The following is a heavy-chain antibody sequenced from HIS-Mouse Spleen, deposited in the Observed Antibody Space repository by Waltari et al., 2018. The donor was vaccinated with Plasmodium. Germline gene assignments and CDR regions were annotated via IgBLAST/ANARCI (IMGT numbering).Heavy chain of an antibody. CDR3: ARDGYSSSWYPFDI. D-gene: IGHD6-13*01. V-gene: IGHV4-59*01. J-gene: IGHJ3*02. CDR2: IYYSGST. Sequence: QVQLQESGPGLVKPSETLSLTCTVSGGSISSYYWSWSRQPPGKGLEWIGYIYYSGSTNYNPSLKSRVTISVDTSKNQFSLKLSSVTAADTAVYYCARDGYSSSWYPFDIWGQGTMVTVSS. CDR1: GGSISSYY.